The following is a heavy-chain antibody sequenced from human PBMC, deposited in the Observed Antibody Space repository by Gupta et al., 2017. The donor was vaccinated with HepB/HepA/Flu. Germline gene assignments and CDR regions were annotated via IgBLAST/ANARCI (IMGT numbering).Heavy chain of an antibody. CDR1: GVSFSGIF. D-gene: IGHD3-22*01. V-gene: IGHV4-34*02. J-gene: IGHJ4*01. CDR3: TRETYIDTSGFFDH. CDR2: INQSGTT. Sequence: QVQLQLWGAGLLKPSEPLTLTCAVTGVSFSGIFWSWVRQSPGKGLEWIGEINQSGTTYYNPSLQSRVKISVDTSKNEFSLKVTSVTAADTAVYYCTRETYIDTSGFFDHWGHGTLVTVSS.